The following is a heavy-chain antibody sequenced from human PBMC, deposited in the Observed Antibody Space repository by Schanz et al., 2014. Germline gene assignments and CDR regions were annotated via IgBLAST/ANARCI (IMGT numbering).Heavy chain of an antibody. Sequence: EVQLVESGGGLVKPGGSLRLSCATSGLTFTSAWMSWVRQAPGKGLEWVSAISGSGGSTYYADSVKGRFTISRDNSKNTLYLQMSSLRADDTAVYYCAKAADWPVTRFDPWGQGTLVTVSS. CDR1: GLTFTSAW. D-gene: IGHD3-9*01. CDR3: AKAADWPVTRFDP. CDR2: ISGSGGST. V-gene: IGHV3-23*04. J-gene: IGHJ5*02.